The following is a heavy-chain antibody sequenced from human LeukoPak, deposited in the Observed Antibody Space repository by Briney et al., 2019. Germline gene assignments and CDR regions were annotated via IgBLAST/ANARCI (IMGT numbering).Heavy chain of an antibody. CDR1: GGSISSGGYY. CDR2: IYYSGST. D-gene: IGHD4-17*01. J-gene: IGHJ6*03. CDR3: ARVEAGDYGYYYYYMDV. V-gene: IGHV4-31*03. Sequence: SQTLSLTCTVSGGSISSGGYYWSWIRQHPGKGLEWIGYIYYSGSTYYNPSLKSRVTISVDTSKNQFSLKPSSVTAADTAVYYCARVEAGDYGYYYYYMDVWGKGTTVTVSS.